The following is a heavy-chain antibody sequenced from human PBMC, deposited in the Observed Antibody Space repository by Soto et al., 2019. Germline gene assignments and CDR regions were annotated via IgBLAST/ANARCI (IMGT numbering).Heavy chain of an antibody. D-gene: IGHD6-19*01. V-gene: IGHV4-39*01. CDR1: GDSIRNSGHY. Sequence: QVHLQESGPRLVEPSETLSLTCTVSGDSIRNSGHYWGWVRQPPGMGLEWIGSVYYSGTSYRKPSLKSRLTMSVDTSKNQFSLKLNAVTAADTAIYYCARPATVAPPDAFQVWSQGTLVTVSS. CDR2: VYYSGTS. CDR3: ARPATVAPPDAFQV. J-gene: IGHJ3*01.